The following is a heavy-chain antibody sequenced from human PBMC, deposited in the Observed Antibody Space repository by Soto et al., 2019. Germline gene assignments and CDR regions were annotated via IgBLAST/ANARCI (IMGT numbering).Heavy chain of an antibody. Sequence: QLQLQESGPGLVKPSETLSLTCTVSGGSISSSSYYWGWIRQPPGKGLEWIGSIYYSGSTYYNPSLKSRVTISVDTPQNQFSLKLSSVTAADTAVFYCARHYKATSYSSGWYRKTYFDLWGRGTLVTVSS. J-gene: IGHJ2*01. D-gene: IGHD6-19*01. CDR1: GGSISSSSYY. CDR2: IYYSGST. CDR3: ARHYKATSYSSGWYRKTYFDL. V-gene: IGHV4-39*01.